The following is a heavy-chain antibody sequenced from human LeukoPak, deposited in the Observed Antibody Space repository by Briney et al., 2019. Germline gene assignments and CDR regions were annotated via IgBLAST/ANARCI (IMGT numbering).Heavy chain of an antibody. Sequence: GGSLRLSCAASGFTFSSYSMNWVRQAPGKGLQWVSAISGSGGSTYYADSVKGRFTISRDNSKNTLYLQMNSLRAEDTAVYYCARDLAYDFWSGYFPRYWYFDLWGRGTLVTVSS. V-gene: IGHV3-23*01. CDR1: GFTFSSYS. J-gene: IGHJ2*01. CDR3: ARDLAYDFWSGYFPRYWYFDL. D-gene: IGHD3-3*01. CDR2: ISGSGGST.